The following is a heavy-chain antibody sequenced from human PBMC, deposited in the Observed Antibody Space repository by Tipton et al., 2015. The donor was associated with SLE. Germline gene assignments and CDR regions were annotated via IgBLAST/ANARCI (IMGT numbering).Heavy chain of an antibody. D-gene: IGHD3-3*01. CDR3: AKDGITIFGVVQYYFDY. Sequence: GSLRLSCAASGFTFSSYGMSWVRQAPGKGLEWVSAISGSGGSTYYADSVKGRFTISRDNSKNTLYLQMNSLRAEDTAVYYCAKDGITIFGVVQYYFDYWGQGTLVTVSS. CDR2: ISGSGGST. J-gene: IGHJ4*02. CDR1: GFTFSSYG. V-gene: IGHV3-23*01.